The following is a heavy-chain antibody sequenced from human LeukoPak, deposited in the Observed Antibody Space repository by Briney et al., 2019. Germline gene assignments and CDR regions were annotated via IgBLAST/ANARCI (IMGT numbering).Heavy chain of an antibody. Sequence: ASVKVSCKASGGTFSSYAISWVRQAPGQGLEWMGGIIPIFGTANYAQKFQGRVTITTDESTSTAYMELSRLRSEDTAVYYCARGGSPYYYYYMDVWGKGTTVTVSS. CDR3: ARGGSPYYYYYMDV. CDR1: GGTFSSYA. V-gene: IGHV1-69*05. J-gene: IGHJ6*03. CDR2: IIPIFGTA.